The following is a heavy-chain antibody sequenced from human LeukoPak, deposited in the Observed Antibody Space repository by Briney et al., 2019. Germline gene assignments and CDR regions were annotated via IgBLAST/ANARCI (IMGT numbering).Heavy chain of an antibody. CDR3: ASPQGLPW. CDR1: GFTFNDYG. CDR2: IWFDGSNK. V-gene: IGHV3-33*01. J-gene: IGHJ4*02. Sequence: GGSLRLSCAASGFTFNDYGMHWVRQAPGKGLEWVAVIWFDGSNKYYVDSVKGRFTISRDNSKNTLYLQMNSLRAEDTAVYYCASPQGLPWGGQGTLVTVSS. D-gene: IGHD2-21*01.